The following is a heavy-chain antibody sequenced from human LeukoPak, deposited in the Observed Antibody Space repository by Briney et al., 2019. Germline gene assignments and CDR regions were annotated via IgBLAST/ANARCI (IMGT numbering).Heavy chain of an antibody. CDR2: ISDSGGST. J-gene: IGHJ4*02. Sequence: PGGSLRLSCAASGFTFSTYAMSWVRQAPGKGLECVSAISDSGGSTYYADSVKGRFTISRDNSKNTLYLQLNSLRAEDTAVYYCAKRQISGSSFRHFDYWGQGTLVTVSS. V-gene: IGHV3-23*01. CDR3: AKRQISGSSFRHFDY. D-gene: IGHD3-10*01. CDR1: GFTFSTYA.